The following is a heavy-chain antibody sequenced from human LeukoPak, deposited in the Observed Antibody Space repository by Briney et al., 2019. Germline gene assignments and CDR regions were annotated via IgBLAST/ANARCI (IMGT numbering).Heavy chain of an antibody. CDR3: ARDQRESYYGFFDY. CDR2: ITGGTTTIT. J-gene: IGHJ4*02. CDR1: GFTFSSYS. V-gene: IGHV3-48*01. D-gene: IGHD1-26*01. Sequence: GGSLRLSCAASGFTFSSYSMNWVRQAPGKGLEWLSYITGGTTTITYYADSVKGRFTISRDNAKNSLDLQMTSLRAEDTAVYYCARDQRESYYGFFDYWGQGTLVTVSS.